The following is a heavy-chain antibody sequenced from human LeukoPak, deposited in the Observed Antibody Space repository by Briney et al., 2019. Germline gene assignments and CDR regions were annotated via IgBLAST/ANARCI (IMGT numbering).Heavy chain of an antibody. J-gene: IGHJ4*02. CDR1: GFTFSNYA. V-gene: IGHV3-23*01. CDR3: TTDGRLYYDFWSGYSGIDY. CDR2: ISGSGGST. D-gene: IGHD3-3*01. Sequence: PGGSLRLSCAASGFTFSNYAMSWVRQAPGKGLEWVSAISGSGGSTYYADSVKGRFTISRDNSKNTLYLQMNSLRAEDTAVYYCTTDGRLYYDFWSGYSGIDYWGQGTLVTVSS.